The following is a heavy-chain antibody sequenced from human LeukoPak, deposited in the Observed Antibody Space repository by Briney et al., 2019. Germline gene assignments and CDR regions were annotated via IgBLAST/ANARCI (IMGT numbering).Heavy chain of an antibody. CDR2: ISSSGSTI. D-gene: IGHD1-26*01. V-gene: IGHV3-11*04. J-gene: IGHJ6*03. CDR1: GGSISSGSYY. CDR3: ARDPYSGSYGNYYYYYMDV. Sequence: LSLTCTVSGGSISSGSYYWSWIRQPAGKGLEWVSYISSSGSTIYYADSVKGRFTISRDNAKNSLYLQMHSLRAEDTALYFCARDPYSGSYGNYYYYYMDVWGKGTTVTISS.